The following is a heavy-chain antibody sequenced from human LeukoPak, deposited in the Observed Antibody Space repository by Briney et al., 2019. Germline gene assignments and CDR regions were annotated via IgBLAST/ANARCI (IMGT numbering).Heavy chain of an antibody. D-gene: IGHD5-24*01. J-gene: IGHJ4*02. V-gene: IGHV5-10-1*01. CDR2: IDPSDSYT. CDR1: GYSFTSYW. Sequence: GESLKISCKGSGYSFTSYWISWVRQMPGKGLEWMGRIDPSDSYTNYSPSFQGHVTISVDKSISTAYLQWSSLKASVTAMYYCARLPWLQRDYWGQGTLVTVSS. CDR3: ARLPWLQRDY.